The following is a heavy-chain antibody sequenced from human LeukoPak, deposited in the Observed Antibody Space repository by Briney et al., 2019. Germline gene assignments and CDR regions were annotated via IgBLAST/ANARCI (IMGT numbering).Heavy chain of an antibody. CDR1: GGSISSGGYY. CDR2: IYYSGST. V-gene: IGHV4-31*03. J-gene: IGHJ4*02. CDR3: VGTNYYDSRGFDY. Sequence: SETLSLTCTVSGGSISSGGYYWSWIRQHPGKGLEWIGYIYYSGSTYYNPSLKSRVTISVDTSKNQFSLKLSSVTAADTAVYYCVGTNYYDSRGFDYWGQGTLVTVSS. D-gene: IGHD3-22*01.